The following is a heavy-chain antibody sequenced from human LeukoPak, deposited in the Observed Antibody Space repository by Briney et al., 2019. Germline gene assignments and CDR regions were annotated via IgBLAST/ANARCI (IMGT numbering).Heavy chain of an antibody. CDR1: GFTLRTYG. V-gene: IGHV3-30*02. CDR3: AKTTDY. Sequence: GGSLRLSCAGSGFTLRTYGMHWVRQAPGKGLEWVAYIQYDGSNKQYADSVKGRFSISRDNSENILYLQMNSLRAEDTAVYYCAKTTDYWGQGTLVTVSS. J-gene: IGHJ4*02. D-gene: IGHD4-17*01. CDR2: IQYDGSNK.